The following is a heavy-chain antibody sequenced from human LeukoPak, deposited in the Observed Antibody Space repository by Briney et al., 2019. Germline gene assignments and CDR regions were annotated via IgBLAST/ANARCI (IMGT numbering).Heavy chain of an antibody. J-gene: IGHJ3*02. V-gene: IGHV4-39*07. CDR1: GGSISSSSYY. CDR2: IYYSGCT. Sequence: SETLSLTCTVSGGSISSSSYYWGWIRQPPGKGLEWIGSIYYSGCTYYNPSLKSRVTISVDTSKNQFSLKLSSVTAADTAVYYCARDRYYYDSSGYYYGAFDIWGQGTMVTVSS. D-gene: IGHD3-22*01. CDR3: ARDRYYYDSSGYYYGAFDI.